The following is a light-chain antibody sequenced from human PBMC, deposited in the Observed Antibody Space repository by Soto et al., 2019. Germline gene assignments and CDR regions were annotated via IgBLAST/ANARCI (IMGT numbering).Light chain of an antibody. CDR3: QSHDTILSAWV. CDR1: SSNTGAGYD. Sequence: QSVLTQSPSVSGAPGQRVTISCTGSSSNTGAGYDVHWYQQFPGTAPKLLIYNNSNRPSWVPDRFSGSKSGTSASLAITGLQAEDEADYYCQSHDTILSAWVFGGGTKLTVL. CDR2: NNS. V-gene: IGLV1-40*01. J-gene: IGLJ3*02.